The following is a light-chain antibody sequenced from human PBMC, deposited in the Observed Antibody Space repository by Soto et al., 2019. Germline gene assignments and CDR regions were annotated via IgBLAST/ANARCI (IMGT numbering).Light chain of an antibody. CDR3: QQAESITRT. V-gene: IGKV1-12*01. J-gene: IGKJ4*01. Sequence: DIQMTQSPSSVSASVGDRVTITCRASQGINSWLAWYQQKPGKAPKLLIYSTSNLQSGVPSRFSGSGSWTDFTLTITSLQPEDFETYFCQQAESITRTFGGGTNVEIK. CDR1: QGINSW. CDR2: STS.